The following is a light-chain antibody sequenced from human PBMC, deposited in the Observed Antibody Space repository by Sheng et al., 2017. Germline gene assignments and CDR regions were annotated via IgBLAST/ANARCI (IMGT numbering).Light chain of an antibody. Sequence: QLVLTQSPSASASLGASVKVTCTLSSGHSSNAITWHQQQPEKGPRYLMKVNNDGSHSKGDGIPDRFSGSSSGAERYLTISSLQSEDEAYYYCQTWGTGIAVFGGGTKLTV. J-gene: IGLJ2*01. CDR3: QTWGTGIAV. CDR1: SGHSSNA. CDR2: VNNDGSH. V-gene: IGLV4-69*01.